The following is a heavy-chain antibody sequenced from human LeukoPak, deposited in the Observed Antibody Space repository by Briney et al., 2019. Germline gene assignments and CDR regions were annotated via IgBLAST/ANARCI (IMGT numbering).Heavy chain of an antibody. CDR1: GGSISSYY. V-gene: IGHV4-59*01. D-gene: IGHD6-19*01. CDR2: IYYSGST. J-gene: IGHJ4*02. Sequence: SETLSLTCTVSGGSISSYYWSWIRQPPGKGLGWIGYIYYSGSTNYNPSLKSRVTISVDTSKNQFSLKLSSVTAADTAVYYCARTEIAVAGTEYFDYWGQGTLVTVSS. CDR3: ARTEIAVAGTEYFDY.